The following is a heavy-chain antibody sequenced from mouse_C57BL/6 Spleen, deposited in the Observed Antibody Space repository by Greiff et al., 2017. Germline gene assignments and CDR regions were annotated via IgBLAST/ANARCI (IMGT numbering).Heavy chain of an antibody. CDR2: IYPSDSET. J-gene: IGHJ4*01. Sequence: QVQLQQPGAELVRPGSSVKLSCKASGYTFTSYWMDWVKQRPGQGLEWIGNIYPSDSETHYNQKFKDKATLTVDKSSSSAYMQLSSLTSEDSSVYDCARDSSRLYYAMDYWGQGTSVTGSS. V-gene: IGHV1-61*01. D-gene: IGHD3-2*02. CDR1: GYTFTSYW. CDR3: ARDSSRLYYAMDY.